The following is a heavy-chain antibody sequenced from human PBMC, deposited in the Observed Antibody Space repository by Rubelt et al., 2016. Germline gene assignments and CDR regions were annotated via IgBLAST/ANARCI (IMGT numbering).Heavy chain of an antibody. J-gene: IGHJ3*02. CDR2: IIPIFGTA. D-gene: IGHD4-23*01. CDR1: GYTFTGYY. CDR3: ASPQRYGGNDAFDI. V-gene: IGHV1-69*01. Sequence: QVQLVQSGAEVKKPGASVKVSCKASGYTFTGYYMHWVRQAPGQGLEWMGGIIPIFGTANYAQKFQGRVTITADESTSTAYMELSSLRSEDTAVYYCASPQRYGGNDAFDIWGQGTMVTVSS.